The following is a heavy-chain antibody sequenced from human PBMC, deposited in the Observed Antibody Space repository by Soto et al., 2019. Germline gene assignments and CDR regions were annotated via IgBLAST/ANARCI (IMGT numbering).Heavy chain of an antibody. CDR2: INPNSGGT. Sequence: ASVKVSCKASGYTFTGYYMHWVRQAPGQGLEWMGWINPNSGGTNYAQQFQGWVTMTRDTSISTAYMELSRLRSDDTAVYYCARDPYCTSTSCYEGGMDVWGQGATVTVSS. D-gene: IGHD2-2*01. V-gene: IGHV1-2*04. CDR1: GYTFTGYY. J-gene: IGHJ6*02. CDR3: ARDPYCTSTSCYEGGMDV.